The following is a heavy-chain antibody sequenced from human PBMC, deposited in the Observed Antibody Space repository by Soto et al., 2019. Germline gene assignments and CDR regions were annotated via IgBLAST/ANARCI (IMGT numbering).Heavy chain of an antibody. D-gene: IGHD6-6*01. CDR1: GESFRGYY. Sequence: QVQLQQWGAGLLKPSETLCFTCAVYGESFRGYYWSWIRPPPAQGLEWVGEINHSGSTNHNPSLKSRVTISVDTCKNQFSLKLSSVTAADTAVYYCARGARKVAKSNDYYVMDVCGHGSTVTVSS. CDR2: INHSGST. CDR3: ARGARKVAKSNDYYVMDV. J-gene: IGHJ6*02. V-gene: IGHV4-34*01.